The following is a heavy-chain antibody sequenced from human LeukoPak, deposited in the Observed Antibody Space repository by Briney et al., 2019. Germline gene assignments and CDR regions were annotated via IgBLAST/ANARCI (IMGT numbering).Heavy chain of an antibody. D-gene: IGHD6-19*01. J-gene: IGHJ4*02. V-gene: IGHV3-66*01. CDR1: GFILSSNY. CDR2: IYSGGST. CDR3: AREAYSSGWYARYCDY. Sequence: GGSLRLSWAVAGFILSSNYMSWVRQAPGEGLEWVAVIYSGGSTYYADSVKGRFTISRDNSKNTLYLQMNSLRAEDTAVYYCAREAYSSGWYARYCDYWGQGTLVTVSS.